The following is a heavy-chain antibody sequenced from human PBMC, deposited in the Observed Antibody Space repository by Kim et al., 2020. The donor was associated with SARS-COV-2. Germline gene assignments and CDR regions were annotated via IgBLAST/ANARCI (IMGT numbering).Heavy chain of an antibody. V-gene: IGHV6-1*01. D-gene: IGHD6-13*01. J-gene: IGHJ6*02. CDR1: GDSVSSNSAA. CDR2: TYYRSKWYN. Sequence: SQTLSLTCAIPGDSVSSNSAAWNWIRQSPSRGLEWLGRTYYRSKWYNDYAVSVKSRITINPDTSKNQFSLQLNSVTPEDTAVYYCTSMRYSSNWYPYGMDVWGQGTTVTVSS. CDR3: TSMRYSSNWYPYGMDV.